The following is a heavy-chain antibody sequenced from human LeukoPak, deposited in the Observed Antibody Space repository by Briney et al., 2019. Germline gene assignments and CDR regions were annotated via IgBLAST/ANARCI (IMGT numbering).Heavy chain of an antibody. J-gene: IGHJ5*02. CDR2: ISYDGSNK. V-gene: IGHV3-30*04. Sequence: GGSLRLSCAASGFTLSSYAMHWVRQAPGKGLEWVAVISYDGSNKYYADSVKGRFTISRDNSKNTLYLQMNSLRAEDTAVYYCATGFYDLWSGSHFDPWGQGTLVTVSS. D-gene: IGHD3-3*01. CDR1: GFTLSSYA. CDR3: ATGFYDLWSGSHFDP.